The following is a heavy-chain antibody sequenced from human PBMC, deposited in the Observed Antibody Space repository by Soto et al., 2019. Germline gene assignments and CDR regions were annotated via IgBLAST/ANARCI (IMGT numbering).Heavy chain of an antibody. V-gene: IGHV3-66*01. J-gene: IGHJ6*03. CDR1: GFTVSSNY. CDR3: ARGFKALPYYYYYYMDV. Sequence: EVQLVESGGGLVQPGGSLRLSCAASGFTVSSNYMSWVRQAPGKGLEGVSVIYSGGSTYYADSVKGRFTISRDNSKNTLYFQMNSLRAEDTAVYYCARGFKALPYYYYYYMDVWGKGTTVTVSS. CDR2: IYSGGST.